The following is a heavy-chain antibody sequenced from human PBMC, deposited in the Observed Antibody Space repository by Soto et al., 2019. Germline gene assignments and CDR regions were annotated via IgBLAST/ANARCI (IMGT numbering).Heavy chain of an antibody. Sequence: EVQLLEAGGGLVQPGGSLRLSCAAFGFNFSNYAMSWDRQAPGKGLEWVSAISGSGGSTYYADSVKGRFTISRDNSNNKLELKMHSLRAEDTAVYSCAKDHRVHYYDSGSSAYWGQGTLVTVSS. CDR2: ISGSGGST. J-gene: IGHJ4*02. CDR3: AKDHRVHYYDSGSSAY. D-gene: IGHD3-10*01. CDR1: GFNFSNYA. V-gene: IGHV3-23*01.